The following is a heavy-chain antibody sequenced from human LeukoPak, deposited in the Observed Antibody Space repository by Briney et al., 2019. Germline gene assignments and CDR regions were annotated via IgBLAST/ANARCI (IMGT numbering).Heavy chain of an antibody. J-gene: IGHJ4*02. V-gene: IGHV3-74*01. D-gene: IGHD2-8*02. Sequence: GGSLRLSCAASGFTFSSYWMHWVRQAPGKGLVWVSRINSDGSSTSYGDSVKGRFTISRDNSKNTLYLQMNSLRAEDTAIYYCATYRQVLLPFESWGQGTLVTVSS. CDR2: INSDGSST. CDR3: ATYRQVLLPFES. CDR1: GFTFSSYW.